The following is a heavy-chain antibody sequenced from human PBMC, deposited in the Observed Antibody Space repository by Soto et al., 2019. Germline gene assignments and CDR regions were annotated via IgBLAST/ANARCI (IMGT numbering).Heavy chain of an antibody. Sequence: PSETLSLTCTVSGGSISSYYWNWIRQPPGKGLEWIGDIYYGGGTNYNPSLKSRVTLSVDTSKNQFSLKLSSVTAADTAVYYCARQYYYDSSGSQTFDYWGQGTQVTVSS. CDR2: IYYGGGT. CDR3: ARQYYYDSSGSQTFDY. D-gene: IGHD3-22*01. CDR1: GGSISSYY. J-gene: IGHJ4*02. V-gene: IGHV4-59*01.